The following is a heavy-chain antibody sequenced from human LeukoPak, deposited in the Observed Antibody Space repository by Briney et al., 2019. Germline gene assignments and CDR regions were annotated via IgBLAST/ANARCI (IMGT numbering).Heavy chain of an antibody. D-gene: IGHD3-22*01. CDR3: ARVNYYDSSGYYYYYYYYMDV. J-gene: IGHJ6*03. CDR2: IYYSGST. CDR1: GGSISSHY. Sequence: SETLSLTCTVSGGSISSHYWSWIRQPPGKGLEWIGYIYYSGSTNYNPSLKSRVTISVDTSKNQISLKLSSVTAADTAVYYCARVNYYDSSGYYYYYYYYMDVWGKGTTVTVSS. V-gene: IGHV4-59*11.